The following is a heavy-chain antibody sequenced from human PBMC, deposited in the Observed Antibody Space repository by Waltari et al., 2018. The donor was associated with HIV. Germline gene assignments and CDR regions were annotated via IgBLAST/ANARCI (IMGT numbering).Heavy chain of an antibody. CDR1: GFTFSNFW. D-gene: IGHD2-2*02. Sequence: EVQLVESGGGLVQPGGSLRLSCAASGFTFSNFWMSWGRQAPGKGLEWLANIKQDGSEKYYVDSVKGRFTISRDNAKNSLYLQMNSLRAEDTAVYYCASPSIRAGMDVWGQGTTVTVSS. CDR3: ASPSIRAGMDV. CDR2: IKQDGSEK. V-gene: IGHV3-7*01. J-gene: IGHJ6*02.